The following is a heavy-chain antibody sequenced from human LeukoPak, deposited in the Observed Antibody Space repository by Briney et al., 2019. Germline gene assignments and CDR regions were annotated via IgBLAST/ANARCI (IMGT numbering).Heavy chain of an antibody. V-gene: IGHV1-69*13. CDR1: GGTFSSYA. J-gene: IGHJ3*02. Sequence: SVKVSCKASGGTFSSYAISWVRQAPGQGLERMGGIIPIFGTANYAQKFQGRVTITADESTSTAYMELSSLRSEDTAVYYCAVLITMIVVVPRSDAFDIWGQGTMVTVSS. CDR3: AVLITMIVVVPRSDAFDI. D-gene: IGHD3-22*01. CDR2: IIPIFGTA.